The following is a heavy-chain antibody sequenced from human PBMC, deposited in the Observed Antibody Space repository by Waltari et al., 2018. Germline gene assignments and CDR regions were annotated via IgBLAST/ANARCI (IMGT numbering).Heavy chain of an antibody. Sequence: QVQLVESGGGVVQPGGSLRLSCAASGFIFRNYAMHWVRQAPGKGLEGLAFIRNDGSNQYYADSVRSRFSISRDKSKNTLYLQVNSLRPDDTAVYYCARGGGSTWYIDCWGQGTLVTVSS. CDR2: IRNDGSNQ. CDR1: GFIFRNYA. CDR3: ARGGGSTWYIDC. D-gene: IGHD6-13*01. J-gene: IGHJ4*02. V-gene: IGHV3-30*02.